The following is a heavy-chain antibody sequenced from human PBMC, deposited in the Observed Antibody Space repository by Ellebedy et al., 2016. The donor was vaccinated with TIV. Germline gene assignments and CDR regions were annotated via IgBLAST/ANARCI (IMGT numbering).Heavy chain of an antibody. Sequence: GESLKISCAASGFTFSSYSMNWVRQAPGKGLEWVSYISSSSSTIYYADSVKGRFTISRDNAKNSLYLQMNSLRDEDTAVYYCARESSGYLGDAFDIWGQGTMVTVSS. CDR2: ISSSSSTI. CDR3: ARESSGYLGDAFDI. V-gene: IGHV3-48*02. CDR1: GFTFSSYS. D-gene: IGHD3-22*01. J-gene: IGHJ3*02.